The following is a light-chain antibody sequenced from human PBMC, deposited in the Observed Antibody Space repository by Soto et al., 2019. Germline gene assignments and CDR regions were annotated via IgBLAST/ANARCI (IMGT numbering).Light chain of an antibody. Sequence: DIQMTQSPSTLSGSVGDRVTITCRASQTISSWLAWYPQKPGKVPKLLIYKASTLKSGVPSRFSGSGSGTEFTLTISSLQPDDFATYYCQHYNSYSEAFGQGTKVDSK. CDR2: KAS. CDR1: QTISSW. CDR3: QHYNSYSEA. V-gene: IGKV1-5*03. J-gene: IGKJ1*01.